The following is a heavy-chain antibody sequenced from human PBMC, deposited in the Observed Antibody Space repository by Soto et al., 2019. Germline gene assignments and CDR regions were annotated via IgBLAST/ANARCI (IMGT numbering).Heavy chain of an antibody. V-gene: IGHV4-30-2*01. D-gene: IGHD3-22*01. CDR3: ARESRSSRYDTSGYSQYWYFDL. J-gene: IGHJ2*01. CDR1: GGSINSGSYS. CDR2: IYQSGST. Sequence: QLQLQESGSGLVKPSQTLSLTCGVSGGSINSGSYSWSWIRQPPGKGLEWIGYIYQSGSTFYNPSLKCRVSISIDRSKNQFFLNLTSVTAADTAIYFCARESRSSRYDTSGYSQYWYFDLWGRGTLVTVSS.